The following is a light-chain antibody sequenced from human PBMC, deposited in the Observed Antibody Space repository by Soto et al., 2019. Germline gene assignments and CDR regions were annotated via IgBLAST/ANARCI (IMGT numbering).Light chain of an antibody. CDR3: QQYGSSPLT. CDR1: QSVSTDY. CDR2: DAS. V-gene: IGKV3-20*01. Sequence: EIVLTQSPSTLSLSPGQRATLSCRASQSVSTDYLVWYQQKPGQAPRLLIYDASSRATGIPDRFSGSGSGTDFTLTISKLEPEDFAVYYCQQYGSSPLTFGGGTKVEIK. J-gene: IGKJ4*01.